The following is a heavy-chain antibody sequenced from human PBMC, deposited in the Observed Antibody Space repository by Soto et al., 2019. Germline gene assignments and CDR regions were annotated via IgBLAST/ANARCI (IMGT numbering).Heavy chain of an antibody. D-gene: IGHD3-3*01. CDR3: ARDGVRGITIFGVVIPFDYYYYYYMDV. V-gene: IGHV3-33*01. CDR1: GFTFSSYG. Sequence: QVQLVESGGGVVQPGRSLRLSCAASGFTFSSYGMHWVRQAPGKGLEWVAVIWYDGSNKYYADSVKGRFTISRDNSKNTLYLQMNSLRAEDTAVYYCARDGVRGITIFGVVIPFDYYYYYYMDVWGKGTTVTVSS. CDR2: IWYDGSNK. J-gene: IGHJ6*03.